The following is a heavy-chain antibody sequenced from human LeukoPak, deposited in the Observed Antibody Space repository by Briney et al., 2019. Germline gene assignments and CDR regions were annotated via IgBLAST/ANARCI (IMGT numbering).Heavy chain of an antibody. J-gene: IGHJ4*02. Sequence: GGSLRLSCAASGFTFSSYWMHWVRQAPGKGLVWVSRINSDGSSTSYADSVKGRFTISRDNAKNTPYLQMNSLRAEDTAVYYCASLTVTSAPFDYWGQGTLVTVSS. CDR1: GFTFSSYW. D-gene: IGHD4-17*01. CDR2: INSDGSST. V-gene: IGHV3-74*01. CDR3: ASLTVTSAPFDY.